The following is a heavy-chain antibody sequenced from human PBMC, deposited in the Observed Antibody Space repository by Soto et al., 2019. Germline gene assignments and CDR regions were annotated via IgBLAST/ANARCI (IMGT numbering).Heavy chain of an antibody. J-gene: IGHJ5*02. Sequence: TSETLSLTCAVSGGSISSGGYSWSWIRQPPGKGLEWIGYIYHSGSTYYNPSLKSRVTISVDRSKNQFSLKLSSVTAADTAAYYCARGEAIFGGIENWFDPWGQGTLVTVSS. CDR1: GGSISSGGYS. CDR2: IYHSGST. V-gene: IGHV4-30-2*01. CDR3: ARGEAIFGGIENWFDP. D-gene: IGHD3-3*01.